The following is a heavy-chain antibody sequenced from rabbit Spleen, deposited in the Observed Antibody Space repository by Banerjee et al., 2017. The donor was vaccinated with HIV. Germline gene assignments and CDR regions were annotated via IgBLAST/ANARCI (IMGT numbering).Heavy chain of an antibody. Sequence: QEQLEESGGDLVKPEGSLTLTCTASGIDFSSTYWICWVRQAPGKGLEWIGCIYTGSGNTYYASWVISRFTISKTSSTTVTLQMTSLTAADTATYFCASDSSTSFSTYGMDLWGQGTLVTVS. CDR3: ASDSSTSFSTYGMDL. CDR1: GIDFSSTYW. D-gene: IGHD1-1*01. V-gene: IGHV1S45*01. J-gene: IGHJ6*01. CDR2: IYTGSGNT.